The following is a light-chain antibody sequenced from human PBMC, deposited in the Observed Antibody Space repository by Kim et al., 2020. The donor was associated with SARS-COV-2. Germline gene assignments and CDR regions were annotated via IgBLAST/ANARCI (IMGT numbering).Light chain of an antibody. CDR3: QQLNGYPLFT. J-gene: IGKJ2*01. CDR1: QGISSY. CDR2: AAS. V-gene: IGKV1-9*01. Sequence: ASVGDRVTITCRASQGISSYLAWYQQKPGKAPKLLIYAASTLLSGVPSRFSGSGSGTEFSLTVSSLQPEDFATYYCQQLNGYPLFTFGQGTKLEI.